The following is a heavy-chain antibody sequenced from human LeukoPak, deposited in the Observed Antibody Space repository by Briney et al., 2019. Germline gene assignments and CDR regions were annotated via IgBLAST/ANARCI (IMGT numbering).Heavy chain of an antibody. CDR2: IYYSGST. Sequence: KTSETLSLTCTVSGGSISSGDYYWSWIRQPPGKGLEWIGYIYYSGSTYYNPSLKSRVTISVDTSKNQFSLKLSSVTAADTAVYYCARDSRHSSGSPRDWFDPWGQGTLVTVSS. D-gene: IGHD3-22*01. CDR3: ARDSRHSSGSPRDWFDP. CDR1: GGSISSGDYY. V-gene: IGHV4-30-4*08. J-gene: IGHJ5*02.